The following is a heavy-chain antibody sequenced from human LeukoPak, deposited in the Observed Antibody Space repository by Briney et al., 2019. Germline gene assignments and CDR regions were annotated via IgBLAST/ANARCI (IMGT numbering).Heavy chain of an antibody. V-gene: IGHV1-24*01. Sequence: ASVKVSCKVSGYTLTELSMHWVRQAPGKGLEWMGGFDPEDGETIYAQKSQGRVTMTEDTSTDTAYMELSSLRSDDTAVYYCAILLEDYAFSTGSAKDYWGQGTLVTVSS. CDR2: FDPEDGET. J-gene: IGHJ4*02. CDR1: GYTLTELS. D-gene: IGHD3-3*01. CDR3: AILLEDYAFSTGSAKDY.